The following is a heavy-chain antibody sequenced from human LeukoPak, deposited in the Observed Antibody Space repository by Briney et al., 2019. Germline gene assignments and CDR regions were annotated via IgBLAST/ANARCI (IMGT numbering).Heavy chain of an antibody. Sequence: GGSLRLSCAASGFTFGDYYMSWIRQAPGKGLEWVSYISSSGSTIYYADSVKGRFTISRDNAKNSLYLQMNSLRAEDTAVYYCAREGCSGGSCYSGYYYYGMDVWGQGTTVTVSS. CDR1: GFTFGDYY. CDR3: AREGCSGGSCYSGYYYYGMDV. D-gene: IGHD2-15*01. J-gene: IGHJ6*02. V-gene: IGHV3-11*01. CDR2: ISSSGSTI.